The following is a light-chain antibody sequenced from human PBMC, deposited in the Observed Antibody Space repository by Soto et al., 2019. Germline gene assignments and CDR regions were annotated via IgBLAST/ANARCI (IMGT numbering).Light chain of an antibody. V-gene: IGKV4-1*01. Sequence: DIVMTQSPDSLAVSLGERATINCKSSQSVLYSSNNKNYLAWYQQKPGPPPKLLIYWASTRESGVPDRFSGSGSGTDFTRTISSLQAEDVAVYYCQQYYSTPQTFGQGTKVEIK. J-gene: IGKJ1*01. CDR1: QSVLYSSNNKNY. CDR2: WAS. CDR3: QQYYSTPQT.